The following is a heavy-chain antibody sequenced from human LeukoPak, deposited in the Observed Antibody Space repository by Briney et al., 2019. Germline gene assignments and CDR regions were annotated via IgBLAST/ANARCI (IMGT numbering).Heavy chain of an antibody. Sequence: GGSLRLSCAASGIIFTDAWVSWVRQAPGEGLEWVGRSKGKAAGGTPDYAAPVKGRFTISRDDSKTTVYLLMNSLKTEDTAVYWCSTRIDIEDVIWGQGTLVTVSS. CDR3: STRIDIEDVI. V-gene: IGHV3-15*01. CDR2: SKGKAAGGTP. CDR1: GIIFTDAW. J-gene: IGHJ4*02. D-gene: IGHD2-15*01.